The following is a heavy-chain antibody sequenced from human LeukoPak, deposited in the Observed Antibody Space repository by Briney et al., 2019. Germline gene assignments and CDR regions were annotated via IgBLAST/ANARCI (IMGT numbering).Heavy chain of an antibody. CDR1: GFTFSSYS. CDR2: ISSSSSYI. D-gene: IGHD7-27*01. Sequence: GGSLRLSCAASGFTFSSYSMNWVRQAPGKGLEWVSSISSSSSYIYYADSMKGRFTISRDNAKNSLYLQMNSLRAEDTAVYYCASGGFLVETGGRGDYWGQGTLVTVSS. CDR3: ASGGFLVETGGRGDY. V-gene: IGHV3-21*01. J-gene: IGHJ4*02.